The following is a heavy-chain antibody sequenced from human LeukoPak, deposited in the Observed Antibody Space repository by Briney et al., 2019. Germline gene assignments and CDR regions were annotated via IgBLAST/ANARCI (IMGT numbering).Heavy chain of an antibody. CDR2: IYYSGST. J-gene: IGHJ3*02. V-gene: IGHV4-59*01. Sequence: SETLSLTCTVSGGSISSYYWSWIRQPPGKGLEWIGYIYYSGSTNYNPSLKSRVTISVDTSKNQFSLKPSSVTAADTAVYYCAASSGGVIALDAFDIWGQGTMVTVSS. D-gene: IGHD3-16*02. CDR1: GGSISSYY. CDR3: AASSGGVIALDAFDI.